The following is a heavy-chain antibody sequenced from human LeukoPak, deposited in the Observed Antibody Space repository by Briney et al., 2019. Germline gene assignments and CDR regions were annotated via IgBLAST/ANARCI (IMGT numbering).Heavy chain of an antibody. D-gene: IGHD2-15*01. Sequence: GGSLRLSCAASGFTFSDHYMDWVRQAPGKGLEWVGRTRNKANSYTTEYAASVKGRFTISRDDSKNSLYLQMNSLRAEDTAVYYCAKDRGLGYCSGGSCYSGYNFQHWGQGTLVTVSS. CDR3: AKDRGLGYCSGGSCYSGYNFQH. CDR2: TRNKANSYTT. V-gene: IGHV3-72*01. J-gene: IGHJ1*01. CDR1: GFTFSDHY.